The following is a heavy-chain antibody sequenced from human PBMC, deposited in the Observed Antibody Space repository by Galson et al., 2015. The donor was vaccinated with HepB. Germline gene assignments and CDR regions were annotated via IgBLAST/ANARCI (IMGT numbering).Heavy chain of an antibody. J-gene: IGHJ6*04. Sequence: SLRLSCAASGFTFSSYGMHWVRQAPGKGLEWVAVIWYDGSNKYYADSVKGRFTISRDNSKNTLYLQMNSLRAEDTAVYYCARGYRYYDFWSGPFEMDVWGKGTTVTVSS. D-gene: IGHD3-3*01. V-gene: IGHV3-33*01. CDR1: GFTFSSYG. CDR2: IWYDGSNK. CDR3: ARGYRYYDFWSGPFEMDV.